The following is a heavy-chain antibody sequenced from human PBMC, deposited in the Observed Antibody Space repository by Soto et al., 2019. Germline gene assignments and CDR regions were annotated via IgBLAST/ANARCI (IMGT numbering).Heavy chain of an antibody. V-gene: IGHV1-69*02. CDR1: GGTFISYT. CDR3: ASSIAVAGTFYFDY. J-gene: IGHJ4*02. Sequence: ASVKVSCKASGGTFISYTISWVRQAPGQGLEWMGRIIPILGIANYAQKFQGRVTITADKSTSTAYMELSSLRSEDTAVYYCASSIAVAGTFYFDYWGQGTLVTVSS. CDR2: IIPILGIA. D-gene: IGHD6-19*01.